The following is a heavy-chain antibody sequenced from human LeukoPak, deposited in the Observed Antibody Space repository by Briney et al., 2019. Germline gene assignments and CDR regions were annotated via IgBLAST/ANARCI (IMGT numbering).Heavy chain of an antibody. CDR1: GFTYSNYW. Sequence: GGSLRLSCAASGFTYSNYWMHWVRQAPGKGLVWVSRIKSDGSRTDYADSVKGRFTISRDNDKNTLYLQMNSLRAEATAVYSCARELPFDYWGQGTLVTVSS. J-gene: IGHJ4*02. CDR3: ARELPFDY. V-gene: IGHV3-74*01. CDR2: IKSDGSRT. D-gene: IGHD2-15*01.